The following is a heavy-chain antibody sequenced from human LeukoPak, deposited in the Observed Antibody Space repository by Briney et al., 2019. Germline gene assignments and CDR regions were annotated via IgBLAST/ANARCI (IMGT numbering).Heavy chain of an antibody. D-gene: IGHD3-22*01. CDR1: GFTFSSYS. CDR2: ISSSSSTI. J-gene: IGHJ3*02. CDR3: ARDHHRRLYDSQARDTFDI. V-gene: IGHV3-48*01. Sequence: GGSLRLSCAASGFTFSSYSMNWVRQAPGKGLEWVSYISSSSSTIYYADSVKGRFTISRDNAKNSLYLQMNSLRAEDTAIYYCARDHHRRLYDSQARDTFDIWGQGTMVTVSS.